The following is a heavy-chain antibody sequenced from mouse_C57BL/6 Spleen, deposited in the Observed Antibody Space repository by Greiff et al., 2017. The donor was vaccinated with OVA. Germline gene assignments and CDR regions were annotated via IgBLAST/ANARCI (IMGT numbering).Heavy chain of an antibody. CDR1: GYTFTSYG. D-gene: IGHD1-1*01. CDR3: ARLSTTVVATGYFDY. Sequence: QVQLQQSGAELARPGASVKLSCKASGYTFTSYGISWVKQRTGQGLEWIGEIYPRSGNTYYNEKFKGKATLTADKSSSTAYMELRSLTSEASAVYFCARLSTTVVATGYFDYWGQGTTLTVSS. CDR2: IYPRSGNT. J-gene: IGHJ2*01. V-gene: IGHV1-81*01.